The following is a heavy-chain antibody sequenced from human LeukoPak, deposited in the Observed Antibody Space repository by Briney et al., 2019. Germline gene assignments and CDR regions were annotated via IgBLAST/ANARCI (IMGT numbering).Heavy chain of an antibody. CDR1: GFSFSSYG. CDR3: AKVGGYVAY. D-gene: IGHD2-15*01. CDR2: IRSDGSNK. V-gene: IGHV3-30*02. J-gene: IGHJ4*02. Sequence: GGSLRLSCAGSGFSFSSYGMHWVRQAPGKGLEWMAFIRSDGSNKYYADSVKGRFTISRDNSKNTLYLQMNSLRAEDTAIYYCAKVGGYVAYWGQGTLVTVSS.